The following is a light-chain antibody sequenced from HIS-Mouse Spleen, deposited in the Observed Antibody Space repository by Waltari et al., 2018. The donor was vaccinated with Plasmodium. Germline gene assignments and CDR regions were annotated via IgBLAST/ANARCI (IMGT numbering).Light chain of an antibody. Sequence: SYELTQPPSVSVSPGQTARITCSGAALPKKYSYWYQQKSGQAPVLVIYEDSKRPSGIPERFSGSSSGTIATLTISGAQVEDEADYYCYSTDSSGNHRVFGGGTKLTVL. V-gene: IGLV3-10*01. CDR2: EDS. CDR1: ALPKKY. J-gene: IGLJ3*02. CDR3: YSTDSSGNHRV.